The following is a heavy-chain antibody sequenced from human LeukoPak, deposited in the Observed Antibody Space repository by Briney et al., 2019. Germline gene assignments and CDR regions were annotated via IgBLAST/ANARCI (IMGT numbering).Heavy chain of an antibody. V-gene: IGHV3-7*05. CDR3: AREPHSSGYSDGFDI. D-gene: IGHD3-22*01. Sequence: RGSLRLSCAASGFTFSASWMSWVRQAPGKGLEWVANIKEDGCAKYYVDSVTGRFTISRDNDKNSLFLQMNSLRARDTALYYYAREPHSSGYSDGFDIWGQGTMVTVSS. CDR2: IKEDGCAK. CDR1: GFTFSASW. J-gene: IGHJ3*02.